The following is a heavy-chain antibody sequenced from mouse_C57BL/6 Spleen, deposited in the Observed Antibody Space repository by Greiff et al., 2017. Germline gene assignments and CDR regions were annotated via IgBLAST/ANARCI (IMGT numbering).Heavy chain of an antibody. CDR2: IDPETGGT. Sequence: VQLQQSGAELVRPGASVTLSCKASGYTFTDYEMHWVKQTPVHGLEWIGAIDPETGGTAYNQKFKGKARLTADKSSSTAYMELRSLTSEDSAVYYCTRGVPHWYFDVWGTGTTVTVSS. D-gene: IGHD2-14*01. V-gene: IGHV1-15*01. CDR3: TRGVPHWYFDV. CDR1: GYTFTDYE. J-gene: IGHJ1*03.